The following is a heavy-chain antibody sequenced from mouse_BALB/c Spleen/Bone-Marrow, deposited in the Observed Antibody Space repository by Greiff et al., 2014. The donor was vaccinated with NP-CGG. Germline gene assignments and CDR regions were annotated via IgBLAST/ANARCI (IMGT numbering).Heavy chain of an antibody. CDR1: GFNIKDYY. J-gene: IGHJ2*01. Sequence: VQLQQPGAELVRPGALVKLSCKASGFNIKDYYMHWVKQRPEQGLEWIGWIDPENGNTIYDPKFQGKASITADTSSNTAYLQLSSLPSEDTAVYYCASYYGSSYDYFDYWGQGTTLTVSS. V-gene: IGHV14-1*02. CDR2: IDPENGNT. D-gene: IGHD1-1*01. CDR3: ASYYGSSYDYFDY.